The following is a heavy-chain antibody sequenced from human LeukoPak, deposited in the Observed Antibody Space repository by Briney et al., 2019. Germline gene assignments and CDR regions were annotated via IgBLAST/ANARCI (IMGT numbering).Heavy chain of an antibody. V-gene: IGHV3-48*02. Sequence: PGVSLTLSCAASGFTFSSYSLNWLRQAPGKGLEWVSYISSTGTPIYYADSVKGRFTISRDNAKNSLYLQMNSLRDEDTAVYYCARRPGIEYYFDYWGQGTLVTVSS. CDR3: ARRPGIEYYFDY. J-gene: IGHJ4*02. D-gene: IGHD3-10*01. CDR1: GFTFSSYS. CDR2: ISSTGTPI.